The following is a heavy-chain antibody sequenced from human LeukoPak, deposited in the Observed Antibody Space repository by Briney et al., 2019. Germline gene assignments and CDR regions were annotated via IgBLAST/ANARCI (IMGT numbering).Heavy chain of an antibody. V-gene: IGHV3-21*01. CDR1: GFTFSSYS. CDR2: ISSSSSYI. Sequence: GGSLRLSCAASGFTFSSYSMNWVRQAPGKGLEWVSSISSSSSYIYYADSVKGRFTISRDNAKNSLYLQMNSLRAEDTAVYYCARDHSYSWNYRNFDYWGQGTLVTVSS. D-gene: IGHD1-7*01. J-gene: IGHJ4*02. CDR3: ARDHSYSWNYRNFDY.